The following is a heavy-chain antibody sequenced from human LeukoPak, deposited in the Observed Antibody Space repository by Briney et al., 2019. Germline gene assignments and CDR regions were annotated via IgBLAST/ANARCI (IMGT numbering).Heavy chain of an antibody. D-gene: IGHD5-18*01. CDR3: ARGFYVDTATVNWFDP. Sequence: SETLSLTCAVYGGSFSGYYWSWIRQPPGKGLEWIGEINHSGSTNCNPSLKSRVTISVDTSKNQFSLKLSSVTAADTAVYYCARGFYVDTATVNWFDPWGQGTLVTVSS. CDR2: INHSGST. V-gene: IGHV4-34*01. J-gene: IGHJ5*02. CDR1: GGSFSGYY.